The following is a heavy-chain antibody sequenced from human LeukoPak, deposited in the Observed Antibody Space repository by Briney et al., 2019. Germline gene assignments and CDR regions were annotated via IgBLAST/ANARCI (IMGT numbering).Heavy chain of an antibody. CDR1: GLTVSNKY. CDR2: INRGGST. Sequence: PGGSLRLSCAASGLTVSNKYMSWVRQAPGKGLEWVSVINRGGSTYYADSVKGRFTISRDQSKNTLYLQMNSLRAEDTAVYYCASQTYYDFWSGYPHHTNQFDPWGQGTLVTVSS. V-gene: IGHV3-53*01. J-gene: IGHJ5*02. CDR3: ASQTYYDFWSGYPHHTNQFDP. D-gene: IGHD3-3*01.